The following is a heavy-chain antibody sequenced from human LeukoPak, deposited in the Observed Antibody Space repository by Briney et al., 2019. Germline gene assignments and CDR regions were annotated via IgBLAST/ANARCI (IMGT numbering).Heavy chain of an antibody. V-gene: IGHV3-64D*09. CDR1: GFTFSSYA. CDR3: VKGYCSSISCYGDY. CDR2: ISSNGGST. J-gene: IGHJ4*02. Sequence: PGGSLRLSCSASGFTFSSYAMHWVRQAPGKGLEYVSAISSNGGSTYYADSVKGRFTISRDNSKNTLYLQMNSLRAEDTAVYYCVKGYCSSISCYGDYWGQGTLVTFSS. D-gene: IGHD2-2*01.